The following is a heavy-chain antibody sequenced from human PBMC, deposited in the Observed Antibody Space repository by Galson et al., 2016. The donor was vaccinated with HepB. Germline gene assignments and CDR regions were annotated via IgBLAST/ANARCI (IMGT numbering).Heavy chain of an antibody. J-gene: IGHJ4*02. V-gene: IGHV3-23*01. CDR3: AKDPSYWNSPFFDY. CDR1: GFTFSSYA. Sequence: SLRLSCAASGFTFSSYAMNWVRQAPGKGLEWVSSISGNARSTYYTDSVKGRFTISRDNSKNTLYLQVNSLRAEDTAVYYCAKDPSYWNSPFFDYWGQGTLVTVSS. D-gene: IGHD1-7*01. CDR2: ISGNARST.